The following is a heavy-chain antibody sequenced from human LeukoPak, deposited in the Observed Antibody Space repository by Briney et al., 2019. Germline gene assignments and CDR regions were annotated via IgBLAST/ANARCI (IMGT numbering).Heavy chain of an antibody. V-gene: IGHV1-3*01. Sequence: ASVKVSCKASGYTFTSYAMHWVRQAPGQRLEWMGWINAGNGNTKYSQKFQGRVTITRDTSASTAYMELSSLRSEDTAVYYCARDRAERAYYYGSGSYRRGRGLDYWGQGTLVTVSS. CDR1: GYTFTSYA. CDR3: ARDRAERAYYYGSGSYRRGRGLDY. D-gene: IGHD3-10*01. J-gene: IGHJ4*02. CDR2: INAGNGNT.